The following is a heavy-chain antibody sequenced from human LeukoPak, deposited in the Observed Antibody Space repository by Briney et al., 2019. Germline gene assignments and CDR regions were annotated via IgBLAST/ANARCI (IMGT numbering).Heavy chain of an antibody. CDR3: ARGITMIVVATYYFDY. CDR2: LSPNSGGT. CDR1: GYTFTVYY. Sequence: GASVKVSCKSSGYTFTVYYMHWVRQAPGQGHEWMGWLSPNSGGTNDAQKFQGRVTMTRDTSISTAYMELSRLRSDDTAVYYGARGITMIVVATYYFDYWGQGTLVTVSS. J-gene: IGHJ4*02. D-gene: IGHD3-22*01. V-gene: IGHV1-2*02.